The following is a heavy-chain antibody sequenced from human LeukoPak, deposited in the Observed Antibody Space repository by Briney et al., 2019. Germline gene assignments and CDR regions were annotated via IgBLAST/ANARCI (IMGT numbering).Heavy chain of an antibody. CDR2: IKSKTDGGTT. CDR1: GFTVSSNE. D-gene: IGHD3-3*01. CDR3: TTAITIFGVKSGY. V-gene: IGHV3-15*01. J-gene: IGHJ4*02. Sequence: GGSLRLSCAASGFTVSSNEMSWVRQAPGKGLEWVGRIKSKTDGGTTDYAAPVKGRFTISRDDSKNTLYLQMNSLKTEDTAVYYCTTAITIFGVKSGYWGQGTLVTVSS.